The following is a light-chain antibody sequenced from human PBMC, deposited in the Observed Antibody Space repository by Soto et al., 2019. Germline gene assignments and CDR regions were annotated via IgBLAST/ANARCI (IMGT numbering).Light chain of an antibody. J-gene: IGKJ1*01. Sequence: ELVWTQSPGTLSLSPGERATLSGRASQSVSNNYLAWYQQTPGPAPRLLIYGASNRATGIPDRFSGSGSGTDFTLTISRLEPEDFAVYYCQQYGSSGTFGQGTKVDIK. CDR3: QQYGSSGT. CDR2: GAS. CDR1: QSVSNNY. V-gene: IGKV3-20*01.